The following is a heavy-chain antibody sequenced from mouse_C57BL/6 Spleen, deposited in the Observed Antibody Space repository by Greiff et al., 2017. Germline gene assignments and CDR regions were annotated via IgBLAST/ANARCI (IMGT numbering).Heavy chain of an antibody. Sequence: VQLQQSGAELVKPGASVKMSCKASGYTFTTYPIEWMKQNHGKSLEWIGNFHPYNDDTKYNEKFKGKATLTVEKSSSTVYLELSRLTSDDSAVYYCARRVNYGSYVHWYFDVWGTGTTVTVSS. J-gene: IGHJ1*03. CDR2: FHPYNDDT. CDR3: ARRVNYGSYVHWYFDV. D-gene: IGHD1-1*02. V-gene: IGHV1-47*01. CDR1: GYTFTTYP.